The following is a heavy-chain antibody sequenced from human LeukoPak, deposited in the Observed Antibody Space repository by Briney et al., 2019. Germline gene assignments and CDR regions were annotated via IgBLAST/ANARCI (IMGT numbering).Heavy chain of an antibody. CDR1: GGSISSGSYY. Sequence: TLSLTCTVSGGSISSGSYYWSWIWQPAGKGLEWIGRIYTSGSTNYNPSLKSRVTISVDTSKNQFSLKLSSVTAADTAVYYCARDGDTHTPTEDYMDVWGKGTTVTISS. CDR2: IYTSGST. CDR3: ARDGDTHTPTEDYMDV. J-gene: IGHJ6*03. V-gene: IGHV4-61*02. D-gene: IGHD4-17*01.